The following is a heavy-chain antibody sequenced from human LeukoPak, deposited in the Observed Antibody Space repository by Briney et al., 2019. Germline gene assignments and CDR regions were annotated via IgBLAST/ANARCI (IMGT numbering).Heavy chain of an antibody. D-gene: IGHD2-8*01. Sequence: GGSLRLSCAASGFTFSSYAMSWVRQAPGKGLEWVSAISGSGGSTYYADSVKGRFTISRDNSKNTLYLQMNSLRAEDTAVYFCGRINAARDYGMDVWGQGTTVTVSS. CDR3: GRINAARDYGMDV. V-gene: IGHV3-23*01. CDR2: ISGSGGST. J-gene: IGHJ6*02. CDR1: GFTFSSYA.